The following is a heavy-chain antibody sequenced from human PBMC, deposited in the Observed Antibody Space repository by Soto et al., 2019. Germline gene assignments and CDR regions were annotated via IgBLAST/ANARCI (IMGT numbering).Heavy chain of an antibody. CDR1: GGDINSYY. CDR3: ARGQRFSDWFDP. CDR2: IYSSGST. J-gene: IGHJ5*02. Sequence: PSETLSLTCTVSGGDINSYYWTWIRQPAGKGLEWIGRIYSSGSTKYNLSLQSRVTMSLDTSKNQFSLRLTSVTAADTAVYYCARGQRFSDWFDPWGQGTLVSVS. V-gene: IGHV4-4*07. D-gene: IGHD3-3*01.